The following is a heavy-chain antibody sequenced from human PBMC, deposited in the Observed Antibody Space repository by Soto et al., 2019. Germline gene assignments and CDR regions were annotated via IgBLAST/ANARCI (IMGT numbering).Heavy chain of an antibody. CDR2: IYWDDGK. CDR3: AQAAVTGTLGYFDY. V-gene: IGHV2-5*02. J-gene: IGHJ4*02. Sequence: QITLKESGPTLVKPTQTLTLTCTFSGFSLSTGGVGVGWIRQPPGKALEWLALIYWDDGKHYRRSLRSRFTITKDTSRNRVALSMTNRDPVDTGSCYCAQAAVTGTLGYFDYWGQGTLVTVSS. CDR1: GFSLSTGGVG. D-gene: IGHD6-19*01.